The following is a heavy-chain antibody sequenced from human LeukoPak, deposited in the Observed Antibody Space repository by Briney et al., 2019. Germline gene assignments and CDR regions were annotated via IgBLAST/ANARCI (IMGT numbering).Heavy chain of an antibody. D-gene: IGHD2-2*01. J-gene: IGHJ5*02. CDR1: GGSISSYY. CDR2: IYYSGST. V-gene: IGHV4-59*08. CDR3: ARQLDVPAALSWFAP. Sequence: SETLSLTCTVSGGSISSYYWSWIRQPTGKGLEWIRHIYYSGSTNYNPSLKSRVTISVDTSKNQFSLKLSSVTAADTAVYYCARQLDVPAALSWFAPWGQGTLVTVSS.